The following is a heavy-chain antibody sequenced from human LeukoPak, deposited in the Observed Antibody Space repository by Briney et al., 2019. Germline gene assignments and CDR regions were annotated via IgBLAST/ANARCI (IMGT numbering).Heavy chain of an antibody. J-gene: IGHJ4*02. V-gene: IGHV4-59*12. CDR3: ARTSNSYGYSGLDY. Sequence: KPSETLSLTCTVSGGSISSYYWSWIWQPPAKGLEWIGYIYYSGSTNYNPSLKSQISISVDMSNNQFSLTLNSVTAADTAVYYCARTSNSYGYSGLDYWGQGTLVTVSS. D-gene: IGHD5-18*01. CDR1: GGSISSYY. CDR2: IYYSGST.